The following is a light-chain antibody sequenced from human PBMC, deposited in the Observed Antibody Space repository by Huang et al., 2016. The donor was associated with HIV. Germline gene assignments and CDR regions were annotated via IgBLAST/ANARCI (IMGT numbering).Light chain of an antibody. CDR1: QRVNDNY. J-gene: IGKJ1*01. CDR3: QQYGSSGT. V-gene: IGKV3-20*01. Sequence: ENVLTQSPGTLSLSPGERATLSCRASQRVNDNYLAWYQQKPGQAPRLLIYRASTRATAIPDRCRGSGSGTDFTLTIIRLAPEDFAVYYWQQYGSSGTFGQGTRVDI. CDR2: RAS.